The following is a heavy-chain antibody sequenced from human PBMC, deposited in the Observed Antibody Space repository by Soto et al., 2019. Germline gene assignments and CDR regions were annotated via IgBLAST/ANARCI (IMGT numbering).Heavy chain of an antibody. D-gene: IGHD2-2*01. CDR3: ARGRSSTSPYPIGY. CDR2: LYYSGST. CDR1: GGSIRSGGYY. J-gene: IGHJ4*02. Sequence: QVQLQESGPGLVKPSQTLSLTCTVSGGSIRSGGYYWSWIRQHQGKGMEWIGYLYYSGSTYYNPSLKSLFNISVDTSKNQFSLKLSSVTAADTAVYYCARGRSSTSPYPIGYWGQGTLVTVSS. V-gene: IGHV4-31*01.